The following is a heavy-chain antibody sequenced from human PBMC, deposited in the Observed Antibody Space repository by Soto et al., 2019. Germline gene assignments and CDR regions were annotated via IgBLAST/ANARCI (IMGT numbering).Heavy chain of an antibody. Sequence: QVQLQESGPGLVKPSQTLSLTCTVSGGSISSGDYYWSWIRQPPGKGLEWIGYIYYSGSTYYNPSLKSRVTISVDTSKNQFSLKLSSVTAADTAVYYCASGPRSSGYYGGGLQVGYWGQGTLVTVSS. CDR1: GGSISSGDYY. CDR3: ASGPRSSGYYGGGLQVGY. CDR2: IYYSGST. V-gene: IGHV4-30-4*01. J-gene: IGHJ4*02. D-gene: IGHD3-22*01.